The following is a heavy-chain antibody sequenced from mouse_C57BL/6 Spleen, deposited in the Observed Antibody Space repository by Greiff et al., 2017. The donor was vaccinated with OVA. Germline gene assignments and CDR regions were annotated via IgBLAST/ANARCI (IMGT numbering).Heavy chain of an antibody. CDR3: ARGGAGTRFDY. CDR2: IYPGDGDT. V-gene: IGHV1-80*01. Sequence: VQLQQSGAELVKPGASVKISCKASGYAFSSYWMNWVKQRPGKGLEWIGQIYPGDGDTNYNGKFKGKATLTADKSSSTAYMQLSSLTSEDSAVYFCARGGAGTRFDYWGQGTTLTVSS. D-gene: IGHD4-1*01. CDR1: GYAFSSYW. J-gene: IGHJ2*01.